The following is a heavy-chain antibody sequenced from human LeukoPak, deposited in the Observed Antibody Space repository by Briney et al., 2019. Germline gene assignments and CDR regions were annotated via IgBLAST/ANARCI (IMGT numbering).Heavy chain of an antibody. J-gene: IGHJ4*02. D-gene: IGHD3-22*01. CDR1: GFTFSSYG. Sequence: GGSLRLSCAASGFTFSSYGMHWVRQAPGKGLEWVAFIRNDGSNKYYADSVKGRFTISRDNSKNTLYLQMNSLRAEDTALYYCARGSGYLETFDYWGQGTLVTVSS. V-gene: IGHV3-30*02. CDR3: ARGSGYLETFDY. CDR2: IRNDGSNK.